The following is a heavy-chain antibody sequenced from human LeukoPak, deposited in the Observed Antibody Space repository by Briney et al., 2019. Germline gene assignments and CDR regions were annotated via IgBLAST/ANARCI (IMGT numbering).Heavy chain of an antibody. Sequence: GGSLRLSCAASGFTFSDYYMGWIRQAPGKGLEWVSYISSSGSTIYYADSVKGRFTISRDNAKNSLYLQMNSLRAEDTAVYYCAREATVTTPYFDYWGQGTLVTVSS. J-gene: IGHJ4*02. D-gene: IGHD4-17*01. CDR1: GFTFSDYY. CDR2: ISSSGSTI. V-gene: IGHV3-11*01. CDR3: AREATVTTPYFDY.